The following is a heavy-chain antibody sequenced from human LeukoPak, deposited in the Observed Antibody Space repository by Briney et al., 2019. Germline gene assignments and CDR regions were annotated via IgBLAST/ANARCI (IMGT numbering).Heavy chain of an antibody. D-gene: IGHD1-26*01. J-gene: IGHJ4*02. CDR1: GYSFTGHY. Sequence: ASVKVSCKASGYSFTGHYMHWVRQAPGQGLEWMGWISGDNGQTKYAQNFQDRVTMTTDTPTSTAYLELKSLRSDDTAVYYCARDPGTYTGSYYGLNWGQGTLVTV. CDR2: ISGDNGQT. V-gene: IGHV1-18*04. CDR3: ARDPGTYTGSYYGLN.